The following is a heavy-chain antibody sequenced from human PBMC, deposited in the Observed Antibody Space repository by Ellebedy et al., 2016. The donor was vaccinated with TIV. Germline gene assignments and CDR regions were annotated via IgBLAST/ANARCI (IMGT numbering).Heavy chain of an antibody. J-gene: IGHJ4*02. CDR1: GFTFSSYS. V-gene: IGHV3-33*08. CDR2: IWYNGSNR. D-gene: IGHD3-22*01. Sequence: GESLKISXAASGFTFSSYSMNWVRQAPGKGLEWEAVIWYNGSNRNYGDSVKGRFTISRDNSKNTVYLQMNSLRAEDTALYYCARGKYYYDSGPLEGYWGQGTLVTVSS. CDR3: ARGKYYYDSGPLEGY.